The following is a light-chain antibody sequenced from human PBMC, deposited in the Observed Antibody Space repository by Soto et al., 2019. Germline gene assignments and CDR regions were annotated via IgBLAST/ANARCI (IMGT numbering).Light chain of an antibody. Sequence: QSVLTQPASVSGSPGQSIAISCTGTSSDVGGYNYVSWYQQHPGKAPKLIIYDVSSRPSGVSDRFSGSKSVHTASLTISGLQAEDEADYYCSSYTSSTTRVFGGGTKLTVL. CDR2: DVS. J-gene: IGLJ2*01. V-gene: IGLV2-14*03. CDR3: SSYTSSTTRV. CDR1: SSDVGGYNY.